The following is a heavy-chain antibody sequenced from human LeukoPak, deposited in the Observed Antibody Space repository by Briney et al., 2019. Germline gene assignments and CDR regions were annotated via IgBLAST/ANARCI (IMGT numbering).Heavy chain of an antibody. J-gene: IGHJ4*02. V-gene: IGHV1-18*01. CDR1: GYTFTSYG. CDR3: AKSSYGVELGDY. D-gene: IGHD5-18*01. CDR2: ISAYNGNT. Sequence: ASVKVSCKASGYTFTSYGISWVRQAPGQGLEWMGWISAYNGNTNYAQKLQGRVTMTTDTSTSTAYMELRSLRSDDTAVYYCAKSSYGVELGDYWGQGTLVTVSS.